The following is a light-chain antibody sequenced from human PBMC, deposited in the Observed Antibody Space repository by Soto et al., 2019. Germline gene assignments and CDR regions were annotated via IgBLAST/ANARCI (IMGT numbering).Light chain of an antibody. CDR1: QTISHW. V-gene: IGKV1-5*01. Sequence: IHLTQSPSTLSASVADRATITCRASQTISHWLAWYQQKPGKAPKLLIFDASNLENGVPSRFSGSGSGTEFTLTITGLQPDDFATYYCQQYNTYWTFGQGTKVDIK. CDR2: DAS. CDR3: QQYNTYWT. J-gene: IGKJ1*01.